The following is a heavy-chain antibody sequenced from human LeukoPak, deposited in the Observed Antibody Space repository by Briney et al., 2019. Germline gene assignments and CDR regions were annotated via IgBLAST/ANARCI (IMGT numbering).Heavy chain of an antibody. V-gene: IGHV3-74*01. CDR2: INTDGSST. CDR1: GFTFSSYW. D-gene: IGHD6-6*01. Sequence: PGGSLRLSCAASGFTFSSYWMHWVRQAPGKGLVWVSRINTDGSSTSYADSVKGRFTISRDNAKNTLYLQMNSLRAEDTAVYYCAGESSSIAAPFDPWGQGTLVTVSS. CDR3: AGESSSIAAPFDP. J-gene: IGHJ5*02.